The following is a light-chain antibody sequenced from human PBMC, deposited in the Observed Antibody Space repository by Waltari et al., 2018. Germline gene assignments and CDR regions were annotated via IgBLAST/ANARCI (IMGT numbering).Light chain of an antibody. CDR3: QQSYS. V-gene: IGKV1-39*01. CDR2: AAS. Sequence: DIQMTQSPSSLSASVGDRVTIPCRASQSSSDYLNWYQQKPGKAPQLLIYAASTLQSGVPSRFSGSGSGTDFALTISSLQPEDFATYYCQQSYSFGQGTRLEIK. J-gene: IGKJ5*01. CDR1: QSSSDY.